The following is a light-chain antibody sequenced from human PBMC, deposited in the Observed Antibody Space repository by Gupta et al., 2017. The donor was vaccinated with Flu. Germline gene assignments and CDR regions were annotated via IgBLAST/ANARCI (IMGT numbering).Light chain of an antibody. CDR3: ATWDDTLRGWV. V-gene: IGLV1-47*01. CDR1: SSNIGGNY. J-gene: IGLJ3*02. Sequence: QSVLIQTPSASGTPGQRITIPCSGSSSNIGGNYVCWYQQVPGTAPKLLIYGDHQRPSGVPDRFSGSKSGTSASLAISGLRSEDDADYYCATWDDTLRGWVFGGGTKVTVL. CDR2: GDH.